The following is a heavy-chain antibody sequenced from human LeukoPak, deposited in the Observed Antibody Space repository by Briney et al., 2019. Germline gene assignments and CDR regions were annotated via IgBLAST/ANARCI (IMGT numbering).Heavy chain of an antibody. CDR1: GGSISTYY. CDR3: ARVTYTIAARYYYYMDV. V-gene: IGHV4-59*01. Sequence: PSETLSLTCTVSGGSISTYYWSWIRQPPGKGLELIGYIYYSGSTNYNPSLKSRVTISVDTSKNQFSLKLSSVTAADTAVYYCARVTYTIAARYYYYMDVWGKGTTVTVSS. J-gene: IGHJ6*03. D-gene: IGHD6-6*01. CDR2: IYYSGST.